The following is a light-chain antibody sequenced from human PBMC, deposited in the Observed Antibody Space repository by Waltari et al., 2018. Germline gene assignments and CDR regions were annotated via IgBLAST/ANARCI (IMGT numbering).Light chain of an antibody. CDR3: SAWDGTRSAWV. CDR1: SDNVGAPG. Sequence: QAGLTQPPSVSKDLSQTATLTCTGNSDNVGAPGAPWLQQHQGHPPKLLSYRNNDRPSGISDRFAASRSRNTASLTITGLQPEDEADYYCSAWDGTRSAWVFGGGTKLTVL. CDR2: RNN. J-gene: IGLJ3*02. V-gene: IGLV10-54*04.